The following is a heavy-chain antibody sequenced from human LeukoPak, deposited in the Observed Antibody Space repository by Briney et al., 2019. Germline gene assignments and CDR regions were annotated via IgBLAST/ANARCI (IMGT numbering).Heavy chain of an antibody. CDR3: AGGTGFIIKD. CDR2: IKQDGSEK. J-gene: IGHJ4*02. D-gene: IGHD3-9*01. CDR1: GFTFSTRW. Sequence: GGSLRLSCAASGFTFSTRWMSWVRQAPGKGLEWVANIKQDGSEKNYVDSVKGRFTISRDNAKNSLYLQMNNLRVEDTAMYYCAGGTGFIIKDWGQGTLVTVSS. V-gene: IGHV3-7*03.